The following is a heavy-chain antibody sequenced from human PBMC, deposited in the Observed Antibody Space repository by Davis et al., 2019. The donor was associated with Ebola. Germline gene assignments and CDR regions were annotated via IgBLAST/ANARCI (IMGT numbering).Heavy chain of an antibody. CDR3: ARDRTSAGRWFDP. CDR1: GFTFSDYY. D-gene: IGHD3-3*01. Sequence: PAGSLRLSCAASGFTFSDYYMSWIRQAPGKGLEWVSYISTSSSYTNYADSVKGRFTISRDNAKNSLFLQMNSLRAEDTAVYYGARDRTSAGRWFDPWGQGTLVTVTS. V-gene: IGHV3-11*06. J-gene: IGHJ5*02. CDR2: ISTSSSYT.